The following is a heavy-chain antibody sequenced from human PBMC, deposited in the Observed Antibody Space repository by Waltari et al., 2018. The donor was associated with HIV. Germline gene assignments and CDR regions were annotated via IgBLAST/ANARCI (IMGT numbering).Heavy chain of an antibody. CDR3: ARDLKGNSNYDEGLLFDL. Sequence: QVQLQESGPGLAKSSETLSLTCTVSGGSISGYYWIWIRQPAGRGLEWIGRIYTYGGTNYNPSLKSRVSISIDRSKNQFSLRLDSVIAADTAVYYCARDLKGNSNYDEGLLFDLWGQGLLVSVSS. V-gene: IGHV4-4*07. J-gene: IGHJ4*02. D-gene: IGHD4-4*01. CDR2: IYTYGGT. CDR1: GGSISGYY.